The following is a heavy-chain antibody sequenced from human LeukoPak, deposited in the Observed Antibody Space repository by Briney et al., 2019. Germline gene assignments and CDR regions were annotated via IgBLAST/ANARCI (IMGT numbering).Heavy chain of an antibody. Sequence: SETLSLTCTVSGGSISSYYWSWIRQPPGKGLEWIGYIYYSGSTNYNPSLKSRVTISVDTSKNQFSLMRSSVTAADTAVYYCARVAQPKRRGEVGATIAWGQGTPVTASS. D-gene: IGHD1-26*01. CDR3: ARVAQPKRRGEVGATIA. J-gene: IGHJ5*02. CDR1: GGSISSYY. CDR2: IYYSGST. V-gene: IGHV4-59*01.